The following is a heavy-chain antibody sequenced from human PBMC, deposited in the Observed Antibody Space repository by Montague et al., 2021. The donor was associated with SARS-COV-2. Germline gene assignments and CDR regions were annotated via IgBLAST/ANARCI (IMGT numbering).Heavy chain of an antibody. Sequence: SETLSLTCAVYGGSFSGYYWSWIRQPPGKGLEWIGEINHSGSTNYNPSLKSRVTISVDTSKNQFSLKLSSMTAADTAVYYCARINRIIVGATRFDYWGQGTLVTVSS. D-gene: IGHD1-26*01. J-gene: IGHJ4*02. CDR2: INHSGST. CDR3: ARINRIIVGATRFDY. CDR1: GGSFSGYY. V-gene: IGHV4-34*01.